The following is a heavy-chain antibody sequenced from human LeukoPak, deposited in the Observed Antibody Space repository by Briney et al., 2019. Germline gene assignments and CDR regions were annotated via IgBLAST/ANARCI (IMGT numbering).Heavy chain of an antibody. D-gene: IGHD5-12*01. CDR1: GFTFNSYA. Sequence: PGGSLRLPCAASGFTFNSYAMHWGRQAPGKGLEWVAVISYDGSNKYYADSVKGRFTISRDNSKNTLYLQMNSLIPEDTAVYYCARPSGYGDSWGQGSLVTVSS. CDR3: ARPSGYGDS. V-gene: IGHV3-30-3*01. J-gene: IGHJ4*02. CDR2: ISYDGSNK.